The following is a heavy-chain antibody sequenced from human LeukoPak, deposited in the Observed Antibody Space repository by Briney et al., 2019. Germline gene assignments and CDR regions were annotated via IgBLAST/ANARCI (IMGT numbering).Heavy chain of an antibody. D-gene: IGHD3-16*02. CDR1: GGSFSDYY. J-gene: IGHJ2*01. CDR3: ARGAQRRVWGSHRLTAWHFDL. CDR2: INHSGSA. Sequence: SETLSLTCAVYGGSFSDYYWSWIRRPPGKGLEWIGEINHSGSANYSPSLKSRVTLSVDTPKNQFSLKLSSMTVADTAVYYCARGAQRRVWGSHRLTAWHFDLWGRGTLVTVSS. V-gene: IGHV4-34*01.